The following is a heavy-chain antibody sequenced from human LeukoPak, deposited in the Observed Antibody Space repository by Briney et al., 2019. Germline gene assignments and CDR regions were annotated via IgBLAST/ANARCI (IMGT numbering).Heavy chain of an antibody. CDR1: GGTFSSYA. D-gene: IGHD5-24*01. J-gene: IGHJ4*02. V-gene: IGHV1-69*04. CDR2: IIPIVGIA. Sequence: ASVKVSCKASGGTFSSYALSWVRQAPGQGLEWMGTIIPIVGIANYAQKFQGRATITADKSASTAYVELSSLRSEDTAVYYCARDGEMATIYFDYWGQGTLVTVSS. CDR3: ARDGEMATIYFDY.